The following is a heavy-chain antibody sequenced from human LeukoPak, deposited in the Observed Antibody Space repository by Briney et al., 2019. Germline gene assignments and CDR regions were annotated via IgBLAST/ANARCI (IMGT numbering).Heavy chain of an antibody. CDR1: GDSFSSHY. Sequence: SETLSLTCAVSGDSFSSHYWTWIRQSPGTGLEWLGYISHIGRTNYNPSLKSRVTISIDTSKNQFSLKLRSVTAADTAVYYCARDLVTVTKGFDIWGQGTMVSVSS. J-gene: IGHJ3*02. D-gene: IGHD4-17*01. CDR2: ISHIGRT. V-gene: IGHV4-59*11. CDR3: ARDLVTVTKGFDI.